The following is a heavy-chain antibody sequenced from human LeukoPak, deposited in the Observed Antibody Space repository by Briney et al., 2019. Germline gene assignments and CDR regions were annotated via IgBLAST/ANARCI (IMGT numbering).Heavy chain of an antibody. J-gene: IGHJ6*02. V-gene: IGHV4-61*01. CDR2: IYYSGST. Sequence: PSETLSLTCTVSGGSVSSGSYYWSWIRQPPGKGLEWIGYIYYSGSTNYNPSLKSRVTISVDTSKNQFSLKLSSVTAADTAVYYCARVIGGEYSSTSYGMDVWGQGTTVTVSS. CDR1: GGSVSSGSYY. CDR3: ARVIGGEYSSTSYGMDV. D-gene: IGHD5-18*01.